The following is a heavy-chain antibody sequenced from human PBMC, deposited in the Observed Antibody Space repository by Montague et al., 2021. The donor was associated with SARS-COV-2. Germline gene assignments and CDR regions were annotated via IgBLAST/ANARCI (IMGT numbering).Heavy chain of an antibody. Sequence: SLRLSCAASGFTVSSNYMSWVRQAPGKGLEWVSVIYSGGSTYYVDSVKGRFTISRHNSKNTLYLQMNSLRAEDTAVYYCARDLTYGSGRSYYYYGMDVWGQGTTVTVSS. V-gene: IGHV3-53*04. CDR2: IYSGGST. CDR3: ARDLTYGSGRSYYYYGMDV. D-gene: IGHD3-10*01. J-gene: IGHJ6*02. CDR1: GFTVSSNY.